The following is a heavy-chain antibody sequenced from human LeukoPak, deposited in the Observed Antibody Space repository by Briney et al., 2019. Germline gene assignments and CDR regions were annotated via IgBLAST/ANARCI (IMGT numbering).Heavy chain of an antibody. CDR3: AREQIGGRSSGYYFSGFDY. Sequence: VASVKVSCKASGYTFTSYAMHWVRQAPGQRLEWMGWINAGNGNTKYSQEFQGRVTITRDTSASTAYMELSSLRSEDMAVYYCAREQIGGRSSGYYFSGFDYWGQGTLVTVSS. J-gene: IGHJ4*02. V-gene: IGHV1-3*03. CDR1: GYTFTSYA. CDR2: INAGNGNT. D-gene: IGHD3-22*01.